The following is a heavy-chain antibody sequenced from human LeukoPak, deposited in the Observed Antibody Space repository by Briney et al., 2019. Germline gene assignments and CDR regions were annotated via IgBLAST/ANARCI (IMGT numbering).Heavy chain of an antibody. D-gene: IGHD1-20*01. CDR2: IDPDGETS. CDR3: AAQGGLTGAYDP. CDR1: GFTFSSYV. V-gene: IGHV3-64*01. Sequence: GGSLRLSCAASGFTFSSYVMLWVRQAPGLGLEYVSSIDPDGETSYYANSVKGRFTISRDNSNNMLYLHVGSLTSEDMAVYYCAAQGGLTGAYDPWGQGTLVTVSS. J-gene: IGHJ5*02.